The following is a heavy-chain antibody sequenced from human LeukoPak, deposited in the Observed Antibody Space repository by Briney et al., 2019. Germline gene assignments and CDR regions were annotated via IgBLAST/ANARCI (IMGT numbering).Heavy chain of an antibody. CDR2: MWSDGSNK. J-gene: IGHJ4*02. D-gene: IGHD2/OR15-2a*01. CDR3: ARNSALDY. Sequence: PGRSLRLSCAASGFTFSSCDMHWVRQAPGKGLEWVAVMWSDGSNKYHADSVKGRFTISRDNSKNTLYLQMNSLRAEDTAVYYCARNSALDYWGQGTLVTVSS. V-gene: IGHV3-33*01. CDR1: GFTFSSCD.